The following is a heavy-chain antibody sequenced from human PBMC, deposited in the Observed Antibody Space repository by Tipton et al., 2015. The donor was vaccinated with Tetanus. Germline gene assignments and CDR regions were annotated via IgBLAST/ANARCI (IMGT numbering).Heavy chain of an antibody. CDR2: ISGGGIRT. J-gene: IGHJ4*02. V-gene: IGHV3-23*01. CDR1: GFVFTNYA. CDR3: AKGTYYYDSSGYYFFDY. Sequence: SLRLSYAASGFVFTNYAMSWIRQAPGKGLKWVSSISGGGIRTYYADSVKGRFTVSRDNSKNTIYLEMNSLRAEDTAVYYCAKGTYYYDSSGYYFFDYWGQGTLVTVSS. D-gene: IGHD3-22*01.